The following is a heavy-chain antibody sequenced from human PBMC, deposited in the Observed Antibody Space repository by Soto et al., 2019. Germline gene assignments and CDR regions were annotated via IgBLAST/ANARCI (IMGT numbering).Heavy chain of an antibody. CDR3: AKYEGSYFDY. CDR1: GFSSSSYV. Sequence: GGSLRLSCAASGFSSSSYVMGWFRQAPGKGLEWVSAISGSGGSTYYADSVKGRFTISRDNSKNTLYLQMNSLRAEDTAVYYCAKYEGSYFDYWGQAALVTVSS. D-gene: IGHD3-10*01. J-gene: IGHJ4*02. CDR2: ISGSGGST. V-gene: IGHV3-23*01.